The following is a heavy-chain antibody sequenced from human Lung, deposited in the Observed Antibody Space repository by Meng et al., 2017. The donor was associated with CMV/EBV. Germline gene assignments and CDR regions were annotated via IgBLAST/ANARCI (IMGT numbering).Heavy chain of an antibody. CDR2: INHSGST. D-gene: IGHD2-2*01. Sequence: CSVSGGSFSGSYWRWIRQPPGKGLEWIGEINHSGSTNYNPSLKGRVTISIDTSKNQFSLKLSSATAADTAVYYCAPRQLLYRFWFHPWGQGTLVTVSS. CDR1: GGSFSGSY. V-gene: IGHV4-34*01. J-gene: IGHJ5*02. CDR3: APRQLLYRFWFHP.